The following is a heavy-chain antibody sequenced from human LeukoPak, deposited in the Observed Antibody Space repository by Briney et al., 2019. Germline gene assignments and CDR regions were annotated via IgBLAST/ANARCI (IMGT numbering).Heavy chain of an antibody. V-gene: IGHV5-51*01. CDR3: ARSSSGYSYDASDI. CDR2: IYPGDSDT. CDR1: GYSFTSYL. D-gene: IGHD3-22*01. Sequence: GESLKISCKGSGYSFTSYLIGWVRQMPVKGLEWMGIIYPGDSDTRYSPSFQGQVTISADKSISTAYLQWRSLKASDTAMYYCARSSSGYSYDASDIWGQGTMVTVSS. J-gene: IGHJ3*02.